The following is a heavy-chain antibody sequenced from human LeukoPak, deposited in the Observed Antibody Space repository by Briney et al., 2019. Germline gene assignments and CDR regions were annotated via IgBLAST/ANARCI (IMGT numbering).Heavy chain of an antibody. CDR3: ARGRFSFDY. CDR1: GFTFSTYW. CDR2: IKQDGSEK. J-gene: IGHJ4*02. Sequence: GGSLRLSCAVSGFTFSTYWMTWVRQAPGKGLEWVANIKQDGSEKYCVDSVKGRFTISRDNAKNSLNLQMNSLRAEDTAVYYCARGRFSFDYWGQGTLVTVSS. D-gene: IGHD3-10*01. V-gene: IGHV3-7*01.